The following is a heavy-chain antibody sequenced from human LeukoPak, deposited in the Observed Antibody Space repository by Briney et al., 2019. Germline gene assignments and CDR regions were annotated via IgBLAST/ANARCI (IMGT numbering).Heavy chain of an antibody. V-gene: IGHV1-18*01. J-gene: IGHJ3*02. CDR1: GYTFSSFG. CDR3: ARDMIVVAATKDAFDI. CDR2: ISAYNGNT. D-gene: IGHD3-22*01. Sequence: ASVKVSCKAFGYTFSSFGINWVRQAPGQGLEWMGWISAYNGNTNYAQKFQGRVTMTTDTSTSTAYMELRGLTSDDTAVYYCARDMIVVAATKDAFDIWGQGTMVTVSS.